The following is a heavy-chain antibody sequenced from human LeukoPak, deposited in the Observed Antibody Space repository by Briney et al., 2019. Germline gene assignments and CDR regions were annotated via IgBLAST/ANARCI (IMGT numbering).Heavy chain of an antibody. D-gene: IGHD5-24*01. CDR3: ARVSGMATISL. CDR1: GGSISTSNYY. J-gene: IGHJ4*02. V-gene: IGHV4-61*01. Sequence: SETLSLTCTVSGGSISTSNYYWSWIRQPPGKGLEWIGYIYYSGSTNYNPSLKSRVTISVDTSKNQFSLKLSSVTAADTAVYYCARVSGMATISLWGQGTLVTVSS. CDR2: IYYSGST.